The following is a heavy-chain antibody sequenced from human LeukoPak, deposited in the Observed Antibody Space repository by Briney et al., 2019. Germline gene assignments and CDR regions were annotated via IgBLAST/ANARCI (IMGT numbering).Heavy chain of an antibody. V-gene: IGHV4-34*01. CDR1: GGSFSGYY. CDR3: ARAVVVATHDN. Sequence: SETLSLTCAVYGGSFSGYYWSWIRHPPGKGLEWIGEINHSGSTNYNPSLKSRVTISVDTSKNQFSLKLSSVTAADTAVYYCARAVVVATHDNWGQGTLVTVSS. CDR2: INHSGST. D-gene: IGHD2-15*01. J-gene: IGHJ4*02.